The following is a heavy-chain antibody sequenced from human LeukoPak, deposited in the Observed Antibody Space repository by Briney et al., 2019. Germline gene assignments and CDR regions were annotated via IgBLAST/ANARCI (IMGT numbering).Heavy chain of an antibody. D-gene: IGHD3-3*01. Sequence: ASVKVSCKASGYTFTSYDINWVRQATGQGLEWMGWMNPNSGNTGYAQKFQGRVTMTRNTSISTAYMELSSLRSEDTAVYYCARGGREYYDFWSGYYTVERFHYMDVWGKGTTVTVSS. J-gene: IGHJ6*03. CDR1: GYTFTSYD. CDR2: MNPNSGNT. V-gene: IGHV1-8*01. CDR3: ARGGREYYDFWSGYYTVERFHYMDV.